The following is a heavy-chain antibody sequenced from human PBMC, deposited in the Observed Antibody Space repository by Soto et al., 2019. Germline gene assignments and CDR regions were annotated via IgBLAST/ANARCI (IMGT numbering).Heavy chain of an antibody. V-gene: IGHV4-39*01. J-gene: IGHJ4*02. D-gene: IGHD3-22*01. CDR3: ARQTHISGLFDY. CDR1: GGSISSSSYY. Sequence: QLQLQESGPGLVKPSETLSLTCTVSGGSISSSSYYWGWIRQPPGKGLEWIGSIYYSGSTYYNPSLKSRVTISVDTSKNQFSLKLSSVTAADTAVYYCARQTHISGLFDYWGQGTLVTVSS. CDR2: IYYSGST.